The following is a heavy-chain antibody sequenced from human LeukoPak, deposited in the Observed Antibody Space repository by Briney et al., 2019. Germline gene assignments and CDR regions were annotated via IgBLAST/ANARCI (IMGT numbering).Heavy chain of an antibody. D-gene: IGHD5-18*01. CDR1: GFTFSSYA. J-gene: IGHJ4*02. Sequence: PGGSLRLSCAASGFTFSSYAMSWVRQAPGKGLEWVSAISGSGGSTYYADSVKGRFTISRDNSKNTLYLQMNSLRAEDTAVYYCAKDYVDTAFIYSYYFDYWGQGTLVTVSS. CDR3: AKDYVDTAFIYSYYFDY. V-gene: IGHV3-23*01. CDR2: ISGSGGST.